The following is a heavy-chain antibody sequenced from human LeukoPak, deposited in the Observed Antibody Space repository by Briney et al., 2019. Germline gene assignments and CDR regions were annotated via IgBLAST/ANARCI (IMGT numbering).Heavy chain of an antibody. J-gene: IGHJ4*02. CDR1: GFTFSSYE. Sequence: GGSLRLSCAASGFTFSSYEMNWVRQAPGKGLEWVSYISSSGSTMYYADSVKGRFTISRDNAKNSLYLQMNSLRAEDTAVYYCARGKLELRGYYFDYWGQGTLVTVSS. CDR3: ARGKLELRGYYFDY. D-gene: IGHD1-7*01. CDR2: ISSSGSTM. V-gene: IGHV3-48*03.